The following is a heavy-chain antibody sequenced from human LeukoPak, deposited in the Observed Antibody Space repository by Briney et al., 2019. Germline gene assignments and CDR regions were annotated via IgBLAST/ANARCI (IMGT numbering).Heavy chain of an antibody. CDR3: AKGDLYSSSWDD. Sequence: GGSLRLSCAASGFTFDDYAMHWVRQAPGKGLEWVSLISWDGGSTYYADSVKGRFTISRDNSKNSLYLQMNSLRAEDTALYYCAKGDLYSSSWDDWGQGTLVTVSS. J-gene: IGHJ4*02. V-gene: IGHV3-43D*03. CDR1: GFTFDDYA. CDR2: ISWDGGST. D-gene: IGHD6-13*01.